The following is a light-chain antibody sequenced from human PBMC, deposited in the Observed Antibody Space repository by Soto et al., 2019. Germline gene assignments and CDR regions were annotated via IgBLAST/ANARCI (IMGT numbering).Light chain of an antibody. CDR1: SSDVGAYIY. V-gene: IGLV2-14*03. Sequence: QSALTQPASVSGSPGQSITISCGGTSSDVGAYIYVSWYQQYPGKAPKLIIYEVNNRPSGVSGRFSGSKSDTTAYLTISGLQAEDEADYYCSSYSDSATKVFGTGTKVTVL. J-gene: IGLJ1*01. CDR2: EVN. CDR3: SSYSDSATKV.